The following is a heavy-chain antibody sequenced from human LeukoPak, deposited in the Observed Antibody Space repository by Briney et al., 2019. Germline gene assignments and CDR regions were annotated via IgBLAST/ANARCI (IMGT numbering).Heavy chain of an antibody. D-gene: IGHD6-13*01. CDR2: ISAYNGNT. V-gene: IGHV1-18*01. CDR1: GYTFSSYG. J-gene: IGHJ5*02. Sequence: ASVKVTCKASGYTFSSYGITWVRQAPGQGLEWMGWISAYNGNTNYVQKLQGRVTLTTDTSTSTAYMELRSLRSDDTATYFCARQQGVYAQWFDPWGQGTLVTVSS. CDR3: ARQQGVYAQWFDP.